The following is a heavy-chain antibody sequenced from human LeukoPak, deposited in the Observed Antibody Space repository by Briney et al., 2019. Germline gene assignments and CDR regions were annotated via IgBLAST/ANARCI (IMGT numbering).Heavy chain of an antibody. J-gene: IGHJ6*02. D-gene: IGHD2-15*01. CDR1: GFTFSSYW. CDR2: ISYDGSNK. Sequence: HAGGSLRLSCAASGFTFSSYWMSWVRQAPGKGLEWVAVISYDGSNKYYADSVKGRFTISRDNSKNTLYLQMNSLTAEDTAVYYCARAPRGFLPTYYYYGLDVWGQGTTVTASS. CDR3: ARAPRGFLPTYYYYGLDV. V-gene: IGHV3-30-3*01.